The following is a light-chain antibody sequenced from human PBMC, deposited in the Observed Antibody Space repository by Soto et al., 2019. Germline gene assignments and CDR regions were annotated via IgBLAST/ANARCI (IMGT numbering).Light chain of an antibody. CDR3: QQCGSSPLT. Sequence: ESVVTQSPRTLSLSPGERAPLSCRASQSVSSSYLAWDQQKPGQAPRLLIYGASSSATGIPDRFSGSGSGTDFPLTISRLEPEDFAVYYCQQCGSSPLTFGGGAKVEIK. V-gene: IGKV3-20*01. CDR1: QSVSSSY. J-gene: IGKJ4*01. CDR2: GAS.